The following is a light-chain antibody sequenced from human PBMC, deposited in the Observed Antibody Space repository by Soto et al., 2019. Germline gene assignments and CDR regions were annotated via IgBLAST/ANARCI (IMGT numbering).Light chain of an antibody. V-gene: IGKV3-20*01. CDR3: LQYGTSSCT. Sequence: EIVLTQSPGTLSLSPGERATLSCRANQTVSNNYLAWYQQKPGQAPRLVIYAATSRTSGIPDRFSGSGSGTDFTLTISRLEPEDFAVSYCLQYGTSSCTFGQGARLDIK. J-gene: IGKJ2*02. CDR2: AAT. CDR1: QTVSNNY.